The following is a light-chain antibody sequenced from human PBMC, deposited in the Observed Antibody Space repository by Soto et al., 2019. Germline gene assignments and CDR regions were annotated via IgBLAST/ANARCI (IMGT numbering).Light chain of an antibody. Sequence: EIVMTQSPATLSVSPGERATISCRASQSVSSNLAWYQQKPGQAPRLLIYGASTRATGIPARFSCSGSGTESTLTISSLQSEDFAVYYCQQYNNWWTFGQGTKVEIK. CDR1: QSVSSN. V-gene: IGKV3-15*01. J-gene: IGKJ1*01. CDR3: QQYNNWWT. CDR2: GAS.